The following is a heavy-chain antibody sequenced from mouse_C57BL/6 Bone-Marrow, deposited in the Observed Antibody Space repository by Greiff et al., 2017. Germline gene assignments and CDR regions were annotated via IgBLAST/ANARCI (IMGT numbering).Heavy chain of an antibody. J-gene: IGHJ4*01. CDR1: GFSLTSYG. CDR3: ASRGYDYDGAMDY. CDR2: IWGIGST. V-gene: IGHV2-6*01. Sequence: VQLQQSGPGLVAPSPCLSITCTVSGFSLTSYGVDWVRQSPGKGLEWLGVIWGIGSTNYNSAHKSRLSTSKNNSKSQFFLKMNSLQTDDTAMYYCASRGYDYDGAMDYWGQGTSVTVSS. D-gene: IGHD2-4*01.